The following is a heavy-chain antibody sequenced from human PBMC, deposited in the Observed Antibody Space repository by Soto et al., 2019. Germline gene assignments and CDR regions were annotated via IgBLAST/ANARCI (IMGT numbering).Heavy chain of an antibody. J-gene: IGHJ4*02. Sequence: SETLSLTCTVSGGSVSSGSYYWSWLRQPPGKGLEWIGYIYYSGSTNYNPSLKSRVTISVDTSKNQFSLKLSSVTAADTAVYYCARTYYDSSGYYRNFDYWGQGTLVTVSS. CDR1: GGSVSSGSYY. CDR2: IYYSGST. D-gene: IGHD3-22*01. V-gene: IGHV4-61*01. CDR3: ARTYYDSSGYYRNFDY.